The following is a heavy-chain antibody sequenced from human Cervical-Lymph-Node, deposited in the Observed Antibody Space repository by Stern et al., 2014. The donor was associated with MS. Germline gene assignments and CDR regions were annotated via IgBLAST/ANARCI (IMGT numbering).Heavy chain of an antibody. CDR1: GYTFTSLG. Sequence: QVQLVESGAEVKKPGASVKVSCKASGYTFTSLGISWVRQAPGQGLEWMGCISAYNGNTTYAQELQGRVTLTTDTSTTTAYMELRSLTSDDTAVYYCASGSLEGFDPWGQGTLVTVSS. J-gene: IGHJ5*02. D-gene: IGHD5-24*01. V-gene: IGHV1-18*01. CDR2: ISAYNGNT. CDR3: ASGSLEGFDP.